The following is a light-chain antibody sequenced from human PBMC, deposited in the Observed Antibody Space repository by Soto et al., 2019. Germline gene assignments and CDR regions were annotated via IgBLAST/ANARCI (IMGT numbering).Light chain of an antibody. V-gene: IGKV3-15*01. Sequence: EIVLTQSPGTLSLSPGERATLPCRASQSVSSNLAWYQQKPGQAPRLLIYGASTRATGIPARFSGSGSGTEFTLTISSLQSEDFAVYYCQQYNNWPRTFGQGTKVDI. CDR1: QSVSSN. CDR3: QQYNNWPRT. CDR2: GAS. J-gene: IGKJ1*01.